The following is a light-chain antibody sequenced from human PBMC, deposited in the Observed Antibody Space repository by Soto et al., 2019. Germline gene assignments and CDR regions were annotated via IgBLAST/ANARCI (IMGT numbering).Light chain of an antibody. V-gene: IGKV3-20*01. CDR3: QQYGSSPPLT. CDR2: GAS. J-gene: IGKJ4*01. Sequence: EIVLTQSPGTLSLSPGERATLSCRASQSFSSSYLAWYQQKPGQAPRLLIYGASSSATGIPDRFSGSGSGKDFTIIISRLEAEDVVVYYCQQYGSSPPLTFGGGTKVEIK. CDR1: QSFSSSY.